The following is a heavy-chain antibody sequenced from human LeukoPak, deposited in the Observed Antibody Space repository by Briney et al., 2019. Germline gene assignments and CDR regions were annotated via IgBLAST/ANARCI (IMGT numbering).Heavy chain of an antibody. CDR1: GFTFSSYW. Sequence: PGGSLRLSCAASGFTFSSYWMHWVRQAPGKGLVWVSRINIDGSITSYADSVKGRFTISRDNSKNMLFLQMNSLRAEDTAVYYCAKSLGIVGAPIDYWGQGTLVTVSS. CDR3: AKSLGIVGAPIDY. J-gene: IGHJ4*02. CDR2: INIDGSIT. D-gene: IGHD1-26*01. V-gene: IGHV3-74*01.